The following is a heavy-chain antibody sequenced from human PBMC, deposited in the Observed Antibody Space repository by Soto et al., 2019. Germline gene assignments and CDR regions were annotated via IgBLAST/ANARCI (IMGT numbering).Heavy chain of an antibody. Sequence: PSETPSLTCTVSGGSISSSSYYWGWIRQPPGKGLEWIGSTYYTGSTYYNPSLKSRVTISADTSKSQFSLKLSSVTAADTAVYYCAGLKTSLGDYNILTGYYNVGHWGQGTLVTVSS. J-gene: IGHJ4*02. CDR3: AGLKTSLGDYNILTGYYNVGH. V-gene: IGHV4-39*05. CDR1: GGSISSSSYY. D-gene: IGHD3-9*01. CDR2: TYYTGST.